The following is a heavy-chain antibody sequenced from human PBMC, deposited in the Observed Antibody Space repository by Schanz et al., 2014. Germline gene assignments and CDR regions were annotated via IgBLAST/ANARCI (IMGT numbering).Heavy chain of an antibody. D-gene: IGHD3-10*01. CDR2: ISANSGGT. Sequence: QVQLVQSGAEVKKAGASVKVSCKASGYTFTDYYIHWVRQAPGQGLEWMGWISANSGGTNYAQKFQGRVTMTRDTSISTAYMELSRLKSDDTAIYYCARDWSPGSKNAFDIWGPGTMVTVSS. V-gene: IGHV1-2*02. J-gene: IGHJ3*02. CDR1: GYTFTDYY. CDR3: ARDWSPGSKNAFDI.